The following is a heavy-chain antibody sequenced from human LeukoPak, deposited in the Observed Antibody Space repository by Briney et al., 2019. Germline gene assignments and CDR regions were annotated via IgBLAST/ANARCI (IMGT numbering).Heavy chain of an antibody. CDR1: DGSLSSTSYY. J-gene: IGHJ4*02. V-gene: IGHV4-39*07. CDR2: IYYSGTI. CDR3: ARDGSIAVTGGMDY. D-gene: IGHD6-19*01. Sequence: PSETLSLTCTVSDGSLSSTSYYWGWIRQPPGKGLEWIGSIYYSGTIYYNSSLKSRVTISIDTSENQFSLKLSSVTAADTAVYYCARDGSIAVTGGMDYWGQGTLVTVSS.